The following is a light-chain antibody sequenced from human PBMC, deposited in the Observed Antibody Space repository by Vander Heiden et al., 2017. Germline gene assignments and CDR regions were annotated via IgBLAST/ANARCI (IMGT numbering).Light chain of an antibody. J-gene: IGLJ1*01. Sequence: QSALTQPAAAAASPGSSMTISYTGTSSDVGSYNLVSWDEQHPGKAPKLMIYEVSKRPSGVSNRFSGSKSGNTASLTISGRQAEDEADYYCCSYAGSSTYVFGTGTKVTVL. CDR2: EVS. CDR3: CSYAGSSTYV. CDR1: SSDVGSYNL. V-gene: IGLV2-23*02.